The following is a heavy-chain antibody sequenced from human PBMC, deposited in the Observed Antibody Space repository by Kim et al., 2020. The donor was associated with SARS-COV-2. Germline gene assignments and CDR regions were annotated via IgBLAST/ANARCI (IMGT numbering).Heavy chain of an antibody. J-gene: IGHJ6*01. CDR1: GFTFNDYA. CDR3: AKGSSCTGGVCYYSYCGRDV. CDR2: ISWNSGSI. Sequence: GGSLRLSCAASGFTFNDYAMHWVRQAPGKGLEWVSGISWNSGSIGYADSVKGRFTISRDNAKNSLYLQMNSLRAEDTALYYCAKGSSCTGGVCYYSYCGRDVWGEGATVTLS. D-gene: IGHD2-8*02. V-gene: IGHV3-9*01.